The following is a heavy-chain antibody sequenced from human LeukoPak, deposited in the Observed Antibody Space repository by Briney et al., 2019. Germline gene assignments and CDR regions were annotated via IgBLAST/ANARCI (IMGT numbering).Heavy chain of an antibody. Sequence: SETLSLTCTVSGGSISSYYWSWIRQPAGKGLEWIGRIYTSGSTNYNPSLKSRVTMSVDTSKNQFSLTLRSVTAADTAVYYCASLVPAATYGYYFDYWGQGTLVSVSS. V-gene: IGHV4-4*07. D-gene: IGHD2-2*01. CDR1: GGSISSYY. CDR3: ASLVPAATYGYYFDY. J-gene: IGHJ4*02. CDR2: IYTSGST.